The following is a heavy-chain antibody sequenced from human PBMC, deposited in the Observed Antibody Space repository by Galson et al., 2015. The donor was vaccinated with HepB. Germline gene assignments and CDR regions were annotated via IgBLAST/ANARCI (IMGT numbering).Heavy chain of an antibody. V-gene: IGHV1-2*02. CDR3: ARSGNGYYGGY. J-gene: IGHJ4*02. CDR2: INPNSGGT. Sequence: SVKVSCKASGYTFTDYYMHWVRQAPGQGLEWMGWINPNSGGTNYAQKFQGRVTMTRDTSIRTAYMELSSLRSEDTAVYYCARSGNGYYGGYWGQGALVTVSS. CDR1: GYTFTDYY. D-gene: IGHD3-22*01.